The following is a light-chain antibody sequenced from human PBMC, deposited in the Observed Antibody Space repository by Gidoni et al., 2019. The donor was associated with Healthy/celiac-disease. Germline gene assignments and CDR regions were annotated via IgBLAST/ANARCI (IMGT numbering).Light chain of an antibody. CDR3: QQRYSTPRLT. CDR2: AAS. V-gene: IGKV1-39*01. J-gene: IGKJ3*01. Sequence: DIQMTQSPSSLSASVRDRVTITCRASQSISSYLNWYQQKPGKAPKLLIYAASSLQSGVPSRFSGSGSGTDFSLTISSLQPDDFATYYCQQRYSTPRLTFGPGTKVDIK. CDR1: QSISSY.